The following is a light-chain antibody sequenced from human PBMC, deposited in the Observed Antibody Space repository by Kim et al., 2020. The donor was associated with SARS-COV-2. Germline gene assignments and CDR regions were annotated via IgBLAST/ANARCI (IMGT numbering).Light chain of an antibody. V-gene: IGLV4-69*01. CDR3: QTWGTGIEV. Sequence: ALVKLTCHLDRGHSSGTIAWHQKQPGKGPPFLMKVNNDGRQREGDGIPDRFTGSSSGAERYLTISSLQSEDEADYYCQTWGTGIEVFGGGTQLTVL. CDR2: VNNDGRQ. CDR1: RGHSSGT. J-gene: IGLJ3*02.